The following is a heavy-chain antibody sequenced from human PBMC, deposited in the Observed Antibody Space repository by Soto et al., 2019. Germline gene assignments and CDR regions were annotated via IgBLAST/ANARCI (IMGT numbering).Heavy chain of an antibody. J-gene: IGHJ6*02. CDR1: GYSFTSYW. Sequence: EVQLVQSGAEVKKPGESLRISCKGSGYSFTSYWISWVRQMPGKGLEWMGRIDPSDSYTNYSPSFQGHVTISADKSISTAYLQWSSLKASDTAMYYCARWEFSSNYYYGMDVWGQGTTVTVSS. D-gene: IGHD6-13*01. CDR2: IDPSDSYT. CDR3: ARWEFSSNYYYGMDV. V-gene: IGHV5-10-1*03.